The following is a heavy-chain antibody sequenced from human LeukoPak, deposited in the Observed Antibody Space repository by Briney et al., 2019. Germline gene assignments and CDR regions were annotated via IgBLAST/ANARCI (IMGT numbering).Heavy chain of an antibody. CDR2: IIPILGIA. CDR3: APEVDTATVVDY. Sequence: SVKVSCKASGYTFTSYAISWVRQAPGQGLEWMGRIIPILGIANYAQKFQGRVTITADKSTSTAYMELSSLRSEDTAVYYCAPEVDTATVVDYWGQGTLVTVSS. V-gene: IGHV1-69*04. CDR1: GYTFTSYA. D-gene: IGHD5-18*01. J-gene: IGHJ4*02.